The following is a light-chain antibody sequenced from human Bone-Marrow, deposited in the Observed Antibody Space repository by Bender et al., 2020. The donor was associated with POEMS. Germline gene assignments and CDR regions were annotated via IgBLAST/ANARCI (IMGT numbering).Light chain of an antibody. Sequence: QSALTQPASVSGSPGQSITISCTGTTTTIGDYHLVSWYQHHPGKAPKLIIYEGYKRPSGISTRFSGSESDNTASLTISGLQADDEADYFCSSYTSISSYVFGSVTTVTVL. V-gene: IGLV2-14*02. CDR1: TTTIGDYHL. CDR2: EGY. CDR3: SSYTSISSYV. J-gene: IGLJ1*01.